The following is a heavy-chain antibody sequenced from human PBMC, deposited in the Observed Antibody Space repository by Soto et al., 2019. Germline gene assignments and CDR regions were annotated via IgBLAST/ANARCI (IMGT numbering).Heavy chain of an antibody. J-gene: IGHJ5*02. D-gene: IGHD1-26*01. Sequence: SGTLSLTCTVSGDSISSVDHYWSWIRQPPGKGLEWMGYIYHSGSTHYNPSLNSRLTISIDTSTNRFSLNLTSVTAADTAVYFCARLRWETENNWFHPSCPAPLVSVYS. CDR1: GDSISSVDHY. CDR2: IYHSGST. V-gene: IGHV4-30-4*01. CDR3: ARLRWETENNWFHP.